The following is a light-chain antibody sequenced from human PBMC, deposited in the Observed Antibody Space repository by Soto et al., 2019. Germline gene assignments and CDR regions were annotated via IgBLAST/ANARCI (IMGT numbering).Light chain of an antibody. CDR3: QQYGSSPIT. V-gene: IGKV3-15*01. J-gene: IGKJ5*01. Sequence: VMTPSPATLSVSPGASATLSCRASQSVSNYLAWYQQKPGQAPRLLIYDTSTRATGIPARFSGSGSGTEFTLTISRLEPEDFAVYYCQQYGSSPITFGQGTRLEIK. CDR2: DTS. CDR1: QSVSNY.